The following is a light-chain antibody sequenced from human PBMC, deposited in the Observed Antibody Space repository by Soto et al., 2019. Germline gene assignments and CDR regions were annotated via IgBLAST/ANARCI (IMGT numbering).Light chain of an antibody. CDR1: SSDVGGYNY. CDR3: SSYTSSSIAYV. J-gene: IGLJ1*01. CDR2: EVS. Sequence: QSALTQPASVSGSPGQSITISCTGTSSDVGGYNYVSWYQQHPGKAPKLMIYEVSNRPSGVSNRFSGSKSGNTASLTISGLHAEDEAAYYCSSYTSSSIAYVFGAGTKVTVL. V-gene: IGLV2-14*01.